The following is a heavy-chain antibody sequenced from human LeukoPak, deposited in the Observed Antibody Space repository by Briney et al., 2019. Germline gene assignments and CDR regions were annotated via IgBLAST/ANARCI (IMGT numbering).Heavy chain of an antibody. V-gene: IGHV3-11*01. CDR3: ATFPAPSDSSGYSTDY. D-gene: IGHD3-22*01. J-gene: IGHJ4*02. Sequence: GGSLRLSCAASGFTFSDYYMSWIRQAPGKGLEWVSYISSSGSTIYYADSVKGRFTISRDNAKNSLYLQMNSLRAEDTAVYYCATFPAPSDSSGYSTDYWGQGTLVTVSS. CDR1: GFTFSDYY. CDR2: ISSSGSTI.